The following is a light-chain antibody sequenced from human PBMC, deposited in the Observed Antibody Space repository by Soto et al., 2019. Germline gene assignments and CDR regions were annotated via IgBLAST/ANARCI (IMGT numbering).Light chain of an antibody. J-gene: IGKJ5*01. CDR2: GAS. CDR1: QSVSSSY. CDR3: QQYGSSPLVT. Sequence: EIVLTQSPGTLSLSPGERATLSCRASQSVSSSYLAWYQQKPGQAPRLLIYGASSRHTGIPDRFSGSGSGPDFTLTISRLEPEDFAVYYCQQYGSSPLVTFGQGTRLEMK. V-gene: IGKV3-20*01.